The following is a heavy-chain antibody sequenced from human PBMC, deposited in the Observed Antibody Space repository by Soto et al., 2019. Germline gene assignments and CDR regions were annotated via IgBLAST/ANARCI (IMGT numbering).Heavy chain of an antibody. D-gene: IGHD5-12*01. CDR1: GYSFPDFW. V-gene: IGHV5-51*01. J-gene: IGHJ4*02. CDR3: ATRYSGSYYFDY. CDR2: IYPGDSDT. Sequence: PGESLKISCKAPGYSFPDFWIAWVRQMPGKGPEWMGLIYPGDSDTRYNPPFQGQVTISADKSVTTIYLQWSSLKASDTAMYFCATRYSGSYYFDYWGQGTQVTVSS.